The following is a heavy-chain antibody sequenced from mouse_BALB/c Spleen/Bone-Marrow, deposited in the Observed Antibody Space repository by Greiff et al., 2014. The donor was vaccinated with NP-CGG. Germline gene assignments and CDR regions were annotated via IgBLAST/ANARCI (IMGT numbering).Heavy chain of an antibody. CDR2: ISYSGST. CDR1: GDSITSGY. D-gene: IGHD1-2*01. CDR3: ATYDGYCFDY. Sequence: VHVKQSGPSLVKPSQTLSLTCSVTGDSITSGYWNWIRKSPGNKLEYMGYISYSGSTYYNPSLKSRISITRDTSKNQYYLRLNSVTTEDTATYYCATYDGYCFDYWGQGTTLTVSS. J-gene: IGHJ2*01. V-gene: IGHV3-8*02.